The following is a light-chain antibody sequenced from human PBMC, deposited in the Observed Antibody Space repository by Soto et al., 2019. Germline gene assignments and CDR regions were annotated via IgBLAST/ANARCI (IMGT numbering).Light chain of an antibody. V-gene: IGLV1-51*01. CDR1: SXNIGGNS. Sequence: QSVLGQPPSVSAAPGQKVAISCSGSSXNIGGNSVSWYQQLPGTAPKLLIYDDNKRPSGIPDRFSGSKSGTSATLGITGFQTGDEADYYCGSWDSSLSAYVFGTGTKVTVL. CDR2: DDN. CDR3: GSWDSSLSAYV. J-gene: IGLJ1*01.